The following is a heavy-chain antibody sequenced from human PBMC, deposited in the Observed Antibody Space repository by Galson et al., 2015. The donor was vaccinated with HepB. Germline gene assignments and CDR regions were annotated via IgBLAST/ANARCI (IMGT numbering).Heavy chain of an antibody. CDR1: GFTFGSHA. J-gene: IGHJ4*02. CDR2: VSSSSNAI. Sequence: SLRLSCAASGFTFGSHAMNWVRQAPGQGLEWISFVSSSSNAIYYADSVRGRFTISRDNSKSTLYLQMNSLSAEDTAVYYCAKVDPTNVYYGSGMLLGPNDYWGQGTLVTVSS. D-gene: IGHD3-10*01. V-gene: IGHV3-48*01. CDR3: AKVDPTNVYYGSGMLLGPNDY.